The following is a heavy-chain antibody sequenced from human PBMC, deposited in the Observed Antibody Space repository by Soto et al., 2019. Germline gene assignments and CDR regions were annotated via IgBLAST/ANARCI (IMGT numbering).Heavy chain of an antibody. D-gene: IGHD3-22*01. Sequence: QMQLVQSGPEVKKPGTSVKVSCKASGFTFTSSAMQWVRQARGQRLEWIGWIVVGSGNTNYAQKFQERVTITRDMSTSTAYMELSSLRAEDTAVYYCAAVSYDSSGYYYGGSRWGQGTLVTVSS. CDR3: AAVSYDSSGYYYGGSR. V-gene: IGHV1-58*02. CDR2: IVVGSGNT. J-gene: IGHJ4*02. CDR1: GFTFTSSA.